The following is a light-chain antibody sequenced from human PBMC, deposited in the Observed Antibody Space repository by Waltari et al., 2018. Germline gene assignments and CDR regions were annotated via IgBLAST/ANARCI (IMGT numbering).Light chain of an antibody. CDR1: QYVKNN. CDR3: QQYDKLPVT. J-gene: IGKJ4*01. V-gene: IGKV1-5*03. CDR2: KAS. Sequence: DSQMTQSPSTLSSPVGDPATIPCRASQYVKNNLAWYQQKPGKAPKVLIHKASRLEGGVPSRFSGSGSGTEFTLTISSLQPDDFATYYCQQYDKLPVTFGGGTRVEVK.